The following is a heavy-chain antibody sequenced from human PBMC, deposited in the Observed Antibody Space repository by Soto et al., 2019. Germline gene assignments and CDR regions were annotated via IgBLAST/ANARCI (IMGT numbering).Heavy chain of an antibody. CDR2: MNPNSANT. J-gene: IGHJ6*02. CDR1: GYTLTSYD. Sequence: QVQLVQSGAEVKKPGASVKVSCKASGYTLTSYDINWVRQATGQGLEWMGWMNPNSANTGYAQKFQGRVTMTRNTSISTAYMELRSLRSEDLAVKYCAREWVRGMDVWCQGTTVTVTS. CDR3: AREWVRGMDV. D-gene: IGHD1-26*01. V-gene: IGHV1-8*01.